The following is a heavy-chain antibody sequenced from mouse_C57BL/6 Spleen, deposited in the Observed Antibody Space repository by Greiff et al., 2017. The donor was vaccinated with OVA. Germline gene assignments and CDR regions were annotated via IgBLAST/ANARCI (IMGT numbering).Heavy chain of an antibody. CDR1: GYTFTDYE. J-gene: IGHJ1*03. D-gene: IGHD1-1*02. Sequence: QVQLQQSGAELVRPGASVTLSCKASGYTFTDYEMHWVKQTPVHGLEWIGAIDPETGGTAYNQKFKGKAILTADKSSSTAYMELRSLTSEDSAVYYCTRGVGYGWYLDVWGTGTTVTVSS. CDR2: IDPETGGT. CDR3: TRGVGYGWYLDV. V-gene: IGHV1-15*01.